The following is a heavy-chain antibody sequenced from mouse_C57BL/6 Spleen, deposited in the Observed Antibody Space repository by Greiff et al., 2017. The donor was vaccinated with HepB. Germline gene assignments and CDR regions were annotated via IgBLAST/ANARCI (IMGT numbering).Heavy chain of an antibody. V-gene: IGHV3-6*01. CDR1: GYSITSGYY. CDR3: ARARDYGDLGFAY. CDR2: ISYDGSN. J-gene: IGHJ3*01. D-gene: IGHD2-4*01. Sequence: ESGPGLVKPSQSLSLTCSVTGYSITSGYYWNWIRQFPGNKLEWMGYISYDGSNNYNPSLKNRISITRDTSKNQFFLKLNSVTTEDTATYYCARARDYGDLGFAYWGQGTLVTVSA.